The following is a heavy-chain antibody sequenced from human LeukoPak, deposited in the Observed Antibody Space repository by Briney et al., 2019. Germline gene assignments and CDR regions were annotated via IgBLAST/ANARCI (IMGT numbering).Heavy chain of an antibody. CDR2: INPNSGGT. Sequence: VASVKVSCKASGYTFTGYYMHWVRQAPGQGLEWMGWINPNSGGTNYAQKFQGRVTMTRDTSISTAYMELSRLRSDDTAVYYCARDFNWNYGEDWFDPWGQGTLVTVSS. D-gene: IGHD1-7*01. J-gene: IGHJ5*02. V-gene: IGHV1-2*02. CDR1: GYTFTGYY. CDR3: ARDFNWNYGEDWFDP.